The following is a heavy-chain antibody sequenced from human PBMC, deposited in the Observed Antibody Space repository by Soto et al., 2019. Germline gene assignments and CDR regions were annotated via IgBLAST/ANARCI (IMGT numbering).Heavy chain of an antibody. CDR3: VKGQSSSWSQTGGMDV. D-gene: IGHD6-6*01. J-gene: IGHJ6*02. CDR2: IDDGGVST. V-gene: IGHV3-23*01. CDR1: GFTFSTYA. Sequence: EVQLLESGGGLVQPGGSLRLSCAASGFTFSTYALSSARQAPGKGLEWVAGIDDGGVSTYYADSVKGRLTISRDNSKNTLYLQMGSLRAEDTAVYYCVKGQSSSWSQTGGMDVWGQGTTVTVSS.